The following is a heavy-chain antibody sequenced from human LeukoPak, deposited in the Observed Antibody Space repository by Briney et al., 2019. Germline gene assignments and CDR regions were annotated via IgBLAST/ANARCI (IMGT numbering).Heavy chain of an antibody. D-gene: IGHD3-10*01. CDR3: AKVTWFGEPG. CDR1: GFSFTSHA. CDR2: ISPSGDT. V-gene: IGHV3-23*01. J-gene: IGHJ4*01. Sequence: GRSLRLSCGAAGFSFTSHALTWVRPAPGKGLEWVSSISPSGDTYYADSVKGRFTSSRDSSTSTLYLQMNSLRVEDTAVYYCAKVTWFGEPGWGHGTLVTVSS.